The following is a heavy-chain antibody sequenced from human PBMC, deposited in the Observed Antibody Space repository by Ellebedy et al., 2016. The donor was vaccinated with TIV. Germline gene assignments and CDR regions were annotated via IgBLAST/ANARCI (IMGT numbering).Heavy chain of an antibody. CDR1: GFTFSTYW. D-gene: IGHD3-3*01. CDR2: IKYDGSEK. CDR3: ARWYDDSWTGYYT. V-gene: IGHV3-7*02. Sequence: GESLKISCAASGFTFSTYWMSWVRHAPGKGLEWVANIKYDGSEKYYVKSVKGRFTISRDNAKNSLYLQMDSLRAEDTAVYYCARWYDDSWTGYYTWGQGTVVTVSS. J-gene: IGHJ5*02.